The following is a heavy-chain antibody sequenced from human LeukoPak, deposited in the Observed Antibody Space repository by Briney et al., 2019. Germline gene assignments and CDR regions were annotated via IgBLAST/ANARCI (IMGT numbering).Heavy chain of an antibody. D-gene: IGHD3-22*01. J-gene: IGHJ6*03. CDR2: ISGSGGST. CDR3: AKVGSSGYYPSYYYYYMDV. CDR1: GFTFSSYA. V-gene: IGHV3-23*01. Sequence: GGSLRLSCAASGFTFSSYAMSWVRQAPGKGLEWVSAISGSGGSTYYADSVKGRFTISRDNSKNTLYLQMNSLRAEDTAVYYCAKVGSSGYYPSYYYYYMDVWGKGTTVTISS.